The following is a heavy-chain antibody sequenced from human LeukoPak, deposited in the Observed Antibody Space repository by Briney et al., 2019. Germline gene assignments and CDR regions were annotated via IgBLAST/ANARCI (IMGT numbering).Heavy chain of an antibody. Sequence: GGSLRLSCAASGFTFSSYSMNWVRQAPGKGLEWVSAISGSGGSTYYADSVKGRFTISRDNSKNTLYLQMNSLRAEDTAVYYCAKNRKGYSSGWYTSFDYWGQGTLVTVSS. CDR1: GFTFSSYS. CDR2: ISGSGGST. J-gene: IGHJ4*02. D-gene: IGHD6-19*01. CDR3: AKNRKGYSSGWYTSFDY. V-gene: IGHV3-23*01.